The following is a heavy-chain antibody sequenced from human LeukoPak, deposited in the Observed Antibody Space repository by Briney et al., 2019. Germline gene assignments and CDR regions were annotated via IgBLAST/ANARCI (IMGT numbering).Heavy chain of an antibody. CDR3: AGDGYNSLDI. CDR2: IYYSGST. J-gene: IGHJ3*02. Sequence: SETLSLTCTVSGGSISSYYWSWIRQPPGKGLEWIGYIYYSGSTNYNPSLKSRVTISVDTSKNQFSLKLSSVTAADTAVYYCAGDGYNSLDIWGQGTMVTVSS. D-gene: IGHD5-24*01. CDR1: GGSISSYY. V-gene: IGHV4-59*01.